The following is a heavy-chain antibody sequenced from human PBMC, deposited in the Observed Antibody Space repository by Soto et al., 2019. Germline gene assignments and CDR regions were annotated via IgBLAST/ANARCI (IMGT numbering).Heavy chain of an antibody. CDR1: GGSISSSSYY. CDR2: IYYSGST. V-gene: IGHV4-39*01. D-gene: IGHD3-10*01. CDR3: ASLWAYELGELPTERE. Sequence: QLQLQESGPGLVKPSETLSLTCTVSGGSISSSSYYWGWIRQPPGKGLEWIGSIYYSGSTYYNPSLKSRVTISVDTSKNQFYLKLRSVTAADTAVYYCASLWAYELGELPTEREWGQGTLVTVSS. J-gene: IGHJ4*02.